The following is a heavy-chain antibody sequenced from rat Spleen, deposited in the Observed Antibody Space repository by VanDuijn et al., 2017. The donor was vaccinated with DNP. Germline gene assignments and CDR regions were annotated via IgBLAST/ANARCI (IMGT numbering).Heavy chain of an antibody. J-gene: IGHJ4*01. Sequence: EVQLVESGGGLVQPGRSLKLSCAASGFIFSDYDMVWVRQAPKRGLEWVATISSDGTSTYFRESVKGRFTISRDSAKSTLSLQMDSLLSEDTATYYCARHRSDTISIDAWGQGTSVTVSS. CDR3: ARHRSDTISIDA. CDR2: ISSDGTST. D-gene: IGHD1-5*01. CDR1: GFIFSDYD. V-gene: IGHV5-7*01.